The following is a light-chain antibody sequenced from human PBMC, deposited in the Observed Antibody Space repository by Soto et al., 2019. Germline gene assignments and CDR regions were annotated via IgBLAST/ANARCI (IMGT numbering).Light chain of an antibody. CDR3: QSYDSTKWV. J-gene: IGLJ3*02. CDR1: SGSLASNF. CDR2: EDN. V-gene: IGLV6-57*01. Sequence: NFMLTQPHSVSESPGKTVTISCTRSSGSLASNFVQWYQQRPGSSPTTVIYEDNQRPSGVPDRFSGSIDSSSNSASLTISGLKTEDEADYYCQSYDSTKWVFGGGTKVTVL.